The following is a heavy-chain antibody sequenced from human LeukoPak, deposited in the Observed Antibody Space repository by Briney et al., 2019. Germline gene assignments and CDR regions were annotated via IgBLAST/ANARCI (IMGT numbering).Heavy chain of an antibody. D-gene: IGHD6-19*01. Sequence: SETLSLTCAVYGGSFSGYYWSWIRQPPGKGLEWIGEINHSGSTNYNPSLKSRGTISVDTSKNQFSLKLSSVTAADTAVYYCARHVRYSSGWYLNWFDPWGQGTLVTVSS. V-gene: IGHV4-34*01. CDR3: ARHVRYSSGWYLNWFDP. J-gene: IGHJ5*02. CDR1: GGSFSGYY. CDR2: INHSGST.